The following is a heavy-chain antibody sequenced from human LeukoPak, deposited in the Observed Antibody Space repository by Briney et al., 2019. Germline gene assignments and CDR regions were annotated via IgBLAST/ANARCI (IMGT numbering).Heavy chain of an antibody. J-gene: IGHJ4*02. V-gene: IGHV3-23*01. Sequence: GGSLRLSCAASGFTFSSYAMGLVRQAPGKGMEWVSAISGSGGSTYYADSVKHRFTIYRDNYKNTLYLQMNSLRAEDAAVYYCAKWGIAARHFDYWGQGTLVTVSS. CDR3: AKWGIAARHFDY. CDR2: ISGSGGST. D-gene: IGHD6-6*01. CDR1: GFTFSSYA.